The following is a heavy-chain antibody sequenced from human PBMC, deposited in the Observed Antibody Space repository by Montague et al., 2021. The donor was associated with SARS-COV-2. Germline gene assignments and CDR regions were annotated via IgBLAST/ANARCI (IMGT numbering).Heavy chain of an antibody. CDR1: GGSISSYY. Sequence: SETLSLTCTVSGGSISSYYWSWIRQPPPKGLELIGYIYYSGSTNYNPAHTLRVTISVYTSKNQFPLKLSFVTAADTAVYYCEGGFDYWGQGTLVTVSS. CDR3: EGGFDY. CDR2: IYYSGST. V-gene: IGHV4-59*08. J-gene: IGHJ4*02.